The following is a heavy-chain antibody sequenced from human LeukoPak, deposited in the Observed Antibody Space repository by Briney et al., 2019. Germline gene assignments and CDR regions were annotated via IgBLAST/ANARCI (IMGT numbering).Heavy chain of an antibody. CDR1: GFTFSDYN. Sequence: GGSLRLSCAASGFTFSDYNMRWIRQAPGKGLEWVSSISRSGSTKYYADSVKGRFTISRDNAKNSLYLQMNSLRAEDTAVYYCASKVGATMGYYFDYWGQGTLVTVSS. D-gene: IGHD1-26*01. CDR2: ISRSGSTK. V-gene: IGHV3-11*04. J-gene: IGHJ4*02. CDR3: ASKVGATMGYYFDY.